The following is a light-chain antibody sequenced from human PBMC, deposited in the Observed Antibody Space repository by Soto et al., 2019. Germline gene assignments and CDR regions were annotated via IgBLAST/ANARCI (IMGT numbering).Light chain of an antibody. V-gene: IGLV2-14*01. CDR2: DVS. Sequence: QSVLTQPASLSVSPGQSITISCTGTSSDVGGYNYVSWYQQHPGKAPKLMIYDVSNRPSGVSNRFSGSKSGNTASLTISGLQAEDEADYYCSSYTSSSTPLVFGTGTKVTVL. CDR3: SSYTSSSTPLV. CDR1: SSDVGGYNY. J-gene: IGLJ1*01.